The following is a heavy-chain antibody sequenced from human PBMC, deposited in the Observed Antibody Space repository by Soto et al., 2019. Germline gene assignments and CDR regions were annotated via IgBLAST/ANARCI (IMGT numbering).Heavy chain of an antibody. CDR1: GGSFSGYY. CDR2: ITDRGST. CDR3: ARGVVRRVIIQYTSFFDY. J-gene: IGHJ4*02. D-gene: IGHD3-10*01. V-gene: IGHV4-34*01. Sequence: LSLPCAVYGGSFSGYYFSWIRHSPVKLLDWIAEITDRGSTNYNPSLKSRVTISVDTSKNQFSLKMTSVTAADTAVYYCARGVVRRVIIQYTSFFDYWGLGTPVTVSS.